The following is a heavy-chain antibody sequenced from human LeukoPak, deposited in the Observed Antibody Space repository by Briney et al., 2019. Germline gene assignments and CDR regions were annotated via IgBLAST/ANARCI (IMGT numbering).Heavy chain of an antibody. Sequence: GGSLRLSCAASGFTVSSNHMNWVRQAPGKGLEWVSYISSSSSTIHYADSVKGRFTISRDNANNSLYLQMNFLRDDDTAVYFCATGELGGASWGQGTLVTVSS. V-gene: IGHV3-48*02. CDR2: ISSSSSTI. J-gene: IGHJ5*02. D-gene: IGHD3-16*01. CDR1: GFTVSSNH. CDR3: ATGELGGAS.